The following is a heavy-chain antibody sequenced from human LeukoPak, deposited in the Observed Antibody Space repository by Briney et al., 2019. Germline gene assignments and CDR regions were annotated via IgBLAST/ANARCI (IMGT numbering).Heavy chain of an antibody. CDR2: IYYSGNT. CDR3: ARFGYSGYVPSDY. CDR1: GGSISSSSYY. D-gene: IGHD5-12*01. Sequence: SETLSLTCTVSGGSISSSSYYWAWIRQPPGKGLEWIGSIYYSGNTYYKSSLKSRVTIAVDTSKNQFSLKLNSVTAADTAVYYCARFGYSGYVPSDYWGQGTLVTVSS. V-gene: IGHV4-39*07. J-gene: IGHJ4*02.